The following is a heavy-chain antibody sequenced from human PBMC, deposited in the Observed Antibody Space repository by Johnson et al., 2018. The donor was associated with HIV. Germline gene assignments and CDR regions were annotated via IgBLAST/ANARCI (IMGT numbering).Heavy chain of an antibody. CDR2: ISYDGSNK. V-gene: IGHV3-30*04. CDR1: GFTFSSYA. CDR3: ARGGIDAGEGIAFDI. J-gene: IGHJ3*02. D-gene: IGHD6-13*01. Sequence: QMLLVESGGGVVQPGRSMRLSCAASGFTFSSYAMNWVRQAPGKGLEWVAVISYDGSNKYYADSVTGRFTISRDNAKNTLYLQMNSLRAEDTAVYYCARGGIDAGEGIAFDIWGQGTLVTVSS.